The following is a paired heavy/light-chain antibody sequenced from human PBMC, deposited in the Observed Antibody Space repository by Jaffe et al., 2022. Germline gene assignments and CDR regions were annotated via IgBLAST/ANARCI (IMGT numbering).Heavy chain of an antibody. CDR2: ISGSGSSI. CDR3: ATDLIADDSADYVFEY. CDR1: GFTFSDYE. Sequence: VQLVESGGGLVQPGGSLRVSCAASGFTFSDYEFHWVRQAPGKGLEWLSYISGSGSSIYYADSVRDRFTISRDNAKNSVSLQMNSLRTEDTGIYYCATDLIADDSADYVFEYWGQGTLVAVSS. J-gene: IGHJ4*02. V-gene: IGHV3-48*03. D-gene: IGHD4-17*01.
Light chain of an antibody. V-gene: IGKV1-39*01. CDR3: QQSFILPYT. J-gene: IGKJ4*01. CDR1: QSISIY. Sequence: DMQMTQSPSSLSASVGDRVTITCRASQSISIYLNWYQQRPGKAPKLLIYSASSFKPGVPSRFSGSGSGTEFTLTITSLQPEDFATYYCQQSFILPYTFAGGTKVELK. CDR2: SAS.